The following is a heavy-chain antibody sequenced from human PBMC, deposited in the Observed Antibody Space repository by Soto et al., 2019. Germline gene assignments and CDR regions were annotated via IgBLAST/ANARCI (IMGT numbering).Heavy chain of an antibody. J-gene: IGHJ6*02. CDR1: GGSISADY. CDR2: IHYSGST. D-gene: IGHD6-19*01. CDR3: EREGRYTSGWFQSDYAYGMDV. V-gene: IGHV4-59*01. Sequence: SETLSLTCTVSGGSISADYWRWIRQPPGKGLEWIGHIHYSGSTSYNPSLKSRLTISVDTSKRQFSLKLTSVTAADTAVYYCEREGRYTSGWFQSDYAYGMDVWGQGTTVTVSS.